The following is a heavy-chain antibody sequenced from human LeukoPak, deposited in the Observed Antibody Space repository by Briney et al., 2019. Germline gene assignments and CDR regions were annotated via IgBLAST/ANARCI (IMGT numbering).Heavy chain of an antibody. V-gene: IGHV3-48*03. CDR3: ARDNYDSSGYYFD. Sequence: EGSLRLSCAASGFTFSSYEMNWVRQAPGKGLEWVSYISSSGSTTHYADSVKGRFTISRDNAKKSLYLQMNSLRAEDTAVYYCARDNYDSSGYYFDWGQGTLVTVSS. D-gene: IGHD3-22*01. CDR2: ISSSGSTT. CDR1: GFTFSSYE. J-gene: IGHJ4*02.